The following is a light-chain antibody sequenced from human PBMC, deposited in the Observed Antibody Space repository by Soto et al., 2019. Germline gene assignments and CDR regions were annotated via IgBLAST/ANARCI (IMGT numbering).Light chain of an antibody. V-gene: IGKV1-5*01. J-gene: IGKJ3*01. CDR1: QSVSYW. CDR2: DAS. CDR3: HQYGLS. Sequence: DIHMTQSPSTLSASVGDRVTITCRASQSVSYWLAWYQQKPGKAPKLLIHDASSLESGVPSRFRGGGSGQEFTLTISGLQPDAFATYYCHQYGLSFGPGTKVEMK.